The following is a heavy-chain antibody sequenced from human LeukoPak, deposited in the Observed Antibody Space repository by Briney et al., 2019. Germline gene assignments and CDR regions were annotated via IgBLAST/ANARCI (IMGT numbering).Heavy chain of an antibody. D-gene: IGHD3-22*01. CDR3: ARDEGSGYYGY. Sequence: GGSLRLSCAASGLTFSSYSMNWVRQAPGKGLEWVSSISSSSSYIYYADSVKGRFTISRDNAKNSLYLQMNSLRAEDTAVYYCARDEGSGYYGYWGQGTLVTVSS. J-gene: IGHJ4*02. V-gene: IGHV3-21*01. CDR2: ISSSSSYI. CDR1: GLTFSSYS.